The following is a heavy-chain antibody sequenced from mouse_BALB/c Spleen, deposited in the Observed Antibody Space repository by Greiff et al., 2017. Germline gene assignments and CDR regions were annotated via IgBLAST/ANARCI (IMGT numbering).Heavy chain of an antibody. Sequence: VQLQQSGAELARPGASVKLSCKASGYTFTSYWMQWVKQRPGQGLEWIGAIYPGDGDTRYTQKFKGKATLTADKSSSTAYMQLSSLASEDSAVYYCARRASGGYLDYWGQGTTLTVSS. CDR3: ARRASGGYLDY. J-gene: IGHJ2*01. CDR2: IYPGDGDT. V-gene: IGHV1-87*01. D-gene: IGHD3-2*02. CDR1: GYTFTSYW.